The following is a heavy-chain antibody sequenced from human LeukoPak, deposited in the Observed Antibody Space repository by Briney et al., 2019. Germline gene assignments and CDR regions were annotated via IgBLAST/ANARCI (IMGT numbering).Heavy chain of an antibody. V-gene: IGHV3-53*04. CDR2: IYNSGDT. J-gene: IGHJ4*02. CDR3: AGWGGNSN. D-gene: IGHD4-23*01. CDR1: GFTVSDNH. Sequence: GGSLTLSCAVSGFTVSDNHVSWVRQARGKGPEWVSVIYNSGDTYYADSVKGRFTISRHNSKNTVYLQMTSLRAEDTAVYYCAGWGGNSNWGPGTLVTVSS.